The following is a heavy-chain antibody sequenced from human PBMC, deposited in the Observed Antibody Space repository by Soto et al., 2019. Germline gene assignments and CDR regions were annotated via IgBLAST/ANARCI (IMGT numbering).Heavy chain of an antibody. CDR2: ISAYNGNT. CDR1: GYTFTSYG. CDR3: ARLDCSSTSCYVGLYYYYGMDV. Sequence: QVQLVQSGAEVKKPGASVKVSCKASGYTFTSYGISWVRQAPGQGLEWMGWISAYNGNTNYAQKLQGRVTMTTDTSTSTAYMELRSLRSDDTAVYYYARLDCSSTSCYVGLYYYYGMDVWGQGTTVTVSS. V-gene: IGHV1-18*01. J-gene: IGHJ6*02. D-gene: IGHD2-2*01.